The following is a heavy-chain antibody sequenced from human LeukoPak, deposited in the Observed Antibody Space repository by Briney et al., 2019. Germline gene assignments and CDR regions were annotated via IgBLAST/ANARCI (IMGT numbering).Heavy chain of an antibody. Sequence: PGGSLRLSCAASGFTFSSYWMSWVRQAPGKGLEWVANIKQDGSEGYYVDSVKGRFTISRDNAKNSLYLQMNSLRAEDTAVYYCARASSDYDILTGQYYFDYWGQGTLVTVSS. CDR3: ARASSDYDILTGQYYFDY. J-gene: IGHJ4*02. CDR2: IKQDGSEG. D-gene: IGHD3-9*01. V-gene: IGHV3-7*03. CDR1: GFTFSSYW.